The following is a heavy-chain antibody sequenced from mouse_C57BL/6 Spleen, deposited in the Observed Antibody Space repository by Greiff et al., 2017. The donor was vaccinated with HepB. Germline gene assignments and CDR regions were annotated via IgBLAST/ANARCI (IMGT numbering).Heavy chain of an antibody. CDR1: GYTFTDYN. CDR2: INPNNGGT. J-gene: IGHJ4*01. D-gene: IGHD2-5*01. Sequence: EVQLQQSGPELVKPGASVKIPCKASGYTFTDYNMDWVKQSHGKSLEWIGDINPNNGGTIYNQKFKGKATLTVDKSSSTAYMELRSLTSEDTAVYYCARDRNYSNYDYAMDYWGQGTSVTVSS. V-gene: IGHV1-18*01. CDR3: ARDRNYSNYDYAMDY.